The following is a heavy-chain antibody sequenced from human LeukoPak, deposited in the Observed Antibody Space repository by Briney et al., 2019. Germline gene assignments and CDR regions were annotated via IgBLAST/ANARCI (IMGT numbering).Heavy chain of an antibody. D-gene: IGHD6-19*01. CDR3: ARQDSSGWYLYWFDP. Sequence: PSETLSLTCTVSGGSISSSSYYWGWLRQPPGKGLEWIGSIYYSGSTYYNPSLKSRVTISVDTSKNQFSLKLSSVTAADTAVYYCARQDSSGWYLYWFDPWGQGTLVTVSS. CDR2: IYYSGST. J-gene: IGHJ5*02. V-gene: IGHV4-39*01. CDR1: GGSISSSSYY.